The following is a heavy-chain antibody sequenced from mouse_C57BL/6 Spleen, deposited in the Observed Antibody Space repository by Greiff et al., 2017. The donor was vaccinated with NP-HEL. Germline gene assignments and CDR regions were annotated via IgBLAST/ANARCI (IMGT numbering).Heavy chain of an antibody. CDR2: ISSGSSTI. J-gene: IGHJ4*01. Sequence: EVMLVESGGGLVKPGGSLKLSCAASGFTFSDYGMHWVRQAPEKGLEWVAYISSGSSTIYYADTVKGRFTISRDNAKNTLFLQMTSLRSEDTAMYYCARKGIPYDGSSYYAMDYWGQGTSVTVSS. V-gene: IGHV5-17*01. D-gene: IGHD1-1*01. CDR3: ARKGIPYDGSSYYAMDY. CDR1: GFTFSDYG.